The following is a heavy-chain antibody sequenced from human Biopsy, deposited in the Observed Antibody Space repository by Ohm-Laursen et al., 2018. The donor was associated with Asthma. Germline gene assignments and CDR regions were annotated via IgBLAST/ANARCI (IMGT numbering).Heavy chain of an antibody. J-gene: IGHJ4*02. CDR1: GGTFNTYV. Sequence: SVKVSCKSLGGTFNTYVIGWVRQAPGQGLEWMGGINSVFGTTTYPQKFQDRVTITADDSTSIVYMELSSLRSEDTAVCYCARKAGSCISRTCYSLDFWGQGTLVTVSS. V-gene: IGHV1-69*13. CDR2: INSVFGTT. D-gene: IGHD2-2*01. CDR3: ARKAGSCISRTCYSLDF.